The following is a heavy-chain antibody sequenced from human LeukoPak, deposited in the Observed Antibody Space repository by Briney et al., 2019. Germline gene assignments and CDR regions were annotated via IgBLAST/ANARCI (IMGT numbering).Heavy chain of an antibody. D-gene: IGHD4-17*01. J-gene: IGHJ4*02. CDR2: IYYSGNT. CDR1: GGSISSYY. Sequence: SETLSLTCTVSGGSISSYYWSWIRQPPGKGLEWIGYIYYSGNTNYNPSLKSRVTISVDTSKNQFSLELSSADAADTAVYYCARVTQTKVTTYLHYWGQGTLVTVSS. V-gene: IGHV4-59*01. CDR3: ARVTQTKVTTYLHY.